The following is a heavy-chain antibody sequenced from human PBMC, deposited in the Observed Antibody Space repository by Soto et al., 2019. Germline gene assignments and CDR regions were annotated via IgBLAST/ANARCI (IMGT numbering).Heavy chain of an antibody. J-gene: IGHJ6*02. V-gene: IGHV4-39*01. D-gene: IGHD6-13*01. Sequence: QLQLQESGPGLVKPSETLSLTCTVSGGSISSSSYWGWIRQPPGKGLEWIGSIYSIGSTYYNPSLKCRVTISVDTSKTQFSLKLSSVTAADPAVYYCRRSSRYSTDVWGQGTTVTVSS. CDR1: GGSISSSSY. CDR2: IYSIGST. CDR3: RRSSRYSTDV.